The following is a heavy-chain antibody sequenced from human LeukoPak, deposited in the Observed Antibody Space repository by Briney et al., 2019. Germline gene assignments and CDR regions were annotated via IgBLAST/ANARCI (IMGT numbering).Heavy chain of an antibody. J-gene: IGHJ4*02. Sequence: PGGSLRLSCAASGFTFSSYSMNWVRQAPGKGLEWVAFIRFDGSNRYEADSVKGRFTISRDNSKNTLYLQMNSLRGEDTAVYYCAKDKRVRDGYNGLYDYWGQGTLVTVSS. CDR1: GFTFSSYS. D-gene: IGHD5-24*01. CDR2: IRFDGSNR. V-gene: IGHV3-30*02. CDR3: AKDKRVRDGYNGLYDY.